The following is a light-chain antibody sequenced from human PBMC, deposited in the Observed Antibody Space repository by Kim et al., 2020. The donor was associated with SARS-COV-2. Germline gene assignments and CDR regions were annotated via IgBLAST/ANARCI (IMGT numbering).Light chain of an antibody. J-gene: IGKJ2*01. CDR1: QSISSSY. CDR2: GTT. CDR3: QQYGSSPYT. V-gene: IGKV3-20*01. Sequence: LSPGRSATLSCRASQSISSSYLAWYQQKPGQAPRLLIYGTTSRATGIPDRFSGSGSGTDFTLIITRLEPEDSAVYYCQQYGSSPYTFGQGTKLEI.